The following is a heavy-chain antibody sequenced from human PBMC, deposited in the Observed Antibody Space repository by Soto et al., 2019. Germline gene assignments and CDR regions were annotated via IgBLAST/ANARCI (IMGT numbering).Heavy chain of an antibody. D-gene: IGHD6-6*01. Sequence: GGSLRLSCAASGFTFSSYAMSWVRQAPGKGLEWVSAISGSGGSTYYADSVKGRFTISRDNSKNTLYLQMNSLRAEDTAVYYCAKPPIAARHYYYMDVWGKGTTVTVSS. J-gene: IGHJ6*03. CDR1: GFTFSSYA. V-gene: IGHV3-23*01. CDR2: ISGSGGST. CDR3: AKPPIAARHYYYMDV.